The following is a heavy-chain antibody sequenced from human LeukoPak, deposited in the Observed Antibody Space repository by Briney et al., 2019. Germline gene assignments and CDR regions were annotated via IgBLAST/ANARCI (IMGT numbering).Heavy chain of an antibody. CDR1: GYSISSGYY. J-gene: IGHJ5*02. CDR2: IYHSGST. CDR3: ARDGSSSWYVGWFDP. D-gene: IGHD6-13*01. V-gene: IGHV4-38-2*02. Sequence: SETLSLTCAVSGYSISSGYYWGWIRQPPGKGLEWIGSIYHSGSTYYNPSLKSRVTISVDTSKNQFSLKLSSVTAADTAVYYCARDGSSSWYVGWFDPWGQGTLVTVSS.